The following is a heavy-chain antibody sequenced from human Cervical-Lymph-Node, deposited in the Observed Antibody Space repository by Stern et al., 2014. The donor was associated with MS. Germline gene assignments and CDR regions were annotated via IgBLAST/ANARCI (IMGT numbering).Heavy chain of an antibody. V-gene: IGHV7-4-1*01. CDR1: GYTYTSYA. Sequence: VQLVESGSELKKPGASVKVSCKASGYTYTSYAMNWVRQAPGQGLEWMGWINTNTGNPTYAQGFTGRFVFSLDTSVSTAYLQICSLKAEDTAVYYCAREIAVAGDYYGMDVWGQGTTVTVSS. CDR2: INTNTGNP. CDR3: AREIAVAGDYYGMDV. D-gene: IGHD6-19*01. J-gene: IGHJ6*02.